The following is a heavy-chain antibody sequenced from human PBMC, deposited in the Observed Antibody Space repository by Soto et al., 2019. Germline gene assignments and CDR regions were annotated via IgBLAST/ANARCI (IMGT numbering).Heavy chain of an antibody. CDR1: GRTFSSYS. Sequence: QVQLVQSGAEVKKPGSSVKVSCEASGRTFSSYSIIWVRQAPGQGLEWMGRITPVLGIANYAQKFQGRVTITADKSTSTAYMDLSSLTFEDTAVYYCARGGAVAGDPNLQRYYYGIDVWGQGTTVTVSS. J-gene: IGHJ6*02. CDR3: ARGGAVAGDPNLQRYYYGIDV. V-gene: IGHV1-69*02. CDR2: ITPVLGIA. D-gene: IGHD6-19*01.